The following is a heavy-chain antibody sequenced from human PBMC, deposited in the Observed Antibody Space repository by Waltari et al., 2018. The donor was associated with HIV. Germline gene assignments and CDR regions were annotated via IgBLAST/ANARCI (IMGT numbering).Heavy chain of an antibody. CDR2: ISGSGGST. J-gene: IGHJ4*02. D-gene: IGHD3-10*01. CDR3: AKPHYYGSGSYYRPRHYFDY. Sequence: EVQLVESGGGLVQPGGSLRLSCAASGFTFSSYAMSWVRQAPGKGLEWVSAISGSGGSTYYADSVKGRFTISRDNSKNTLYLQMNSLRAEDTAVYYCAKPHYYGSGSYYRPRHYFDYWGQGTLVTVSS. V-gene: IGHV3-23*04. CDR1: GFTFSSYA.